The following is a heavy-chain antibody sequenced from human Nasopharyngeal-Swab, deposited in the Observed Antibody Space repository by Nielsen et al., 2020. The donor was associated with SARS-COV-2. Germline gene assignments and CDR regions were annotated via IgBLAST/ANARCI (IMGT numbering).Heavy chain of an antibody. CDR3: ASISDTAMAPCDY. CDR2: IYHSGST. CDR1: GGSISSSNW. V-gene: IGHV4-4*02. Sequence: SETLSLTCAVSGGSISSSNWWSWVRQPPGKGLEWIGEIYHSGSTNYNPSLKSRVTISVDKSKNQFSLKLSSVTAADTAVYYCASISDTAMAPCDYWGQGTLVTVSS. J-gene: IGHJ4*02. D-gene: IGHD5-18*01.